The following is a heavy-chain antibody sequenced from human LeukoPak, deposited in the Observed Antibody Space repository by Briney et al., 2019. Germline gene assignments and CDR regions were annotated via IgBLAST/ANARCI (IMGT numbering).Heavy chain of an antibody. CDR3: ARGLGPPNWFDP. Sequence: ASVKVSCKASGYTFTSYDINWVRQATGQGLEWMGWINAVNGNTKYSQEFQGRVTITRDTSASTAYMELRSLRSEDMAVYYCARGLGPPNWFDPWGQGTLVTVSS. CDR2: INAVNGNT. CDR1: GYTFTSYD. D-gene: IGHD7-27*01. J-gene: IGHJ5*02. V-gene: IGHV1-3*03.